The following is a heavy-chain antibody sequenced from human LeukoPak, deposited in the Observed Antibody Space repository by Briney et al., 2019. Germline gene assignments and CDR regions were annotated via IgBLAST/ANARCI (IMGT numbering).Heavy chain of an antibody. CDR2: MNPNSGNT. J-gene: IGHJ3*02. D-gene: IGHD2-15*01. Sequence: ASVKVSCKASGYTFTSYDINWVRQATGQGLEWMGWMNPNSGNTGYAQKFQGRVTMTRNTSISTAYMELSSLRSEDTAVYYCARAGSIVVVVAATRPVDAFDIWGQGTMVTVSS. CDR3: ARAGSIVVVVAATRPVDAFDI. V-gene: IGHV1-8*01. CDR1: GYTFTSYD.